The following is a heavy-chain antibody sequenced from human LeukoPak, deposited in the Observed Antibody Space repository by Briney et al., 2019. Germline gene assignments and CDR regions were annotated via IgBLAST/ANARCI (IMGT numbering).Heavy chain of an antibody. J-gene: IGHJ4*02. CDR1: GFTFSSYW. V-gene: IGHV3-74*01. CDR3: ARICSSTDCLIPD. CDR2: INSDGSST. Sequence: PGGSLRPSCAASGFTFSSYWMHWVRQAPGKGLVWVSRINSDGSSTSYADFVKGRFTISRDNAKNTVYLQINSLRDEDTAVYYCARICSSTDCLIPDWGQGTLVTVSS. D-gene: IGHD2-2*01.